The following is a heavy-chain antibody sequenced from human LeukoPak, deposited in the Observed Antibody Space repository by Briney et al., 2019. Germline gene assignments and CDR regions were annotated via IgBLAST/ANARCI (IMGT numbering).Heavy chain of an antibody. CDR2: ISSSDRSYM. V-gene: IGHV3-21*01. Sequence: GGSLRLSCAASGFTFSDYNMNWVRQAPGKGLEWVSTISSSDRSYMYYADSVKGRFTISRDNARNSLYLQMNSLRVEDTAVYYCARDRASHFDYWGQGTLVTVSS. D-gene: IGHD3-10*01. CDR3: ARDRASHFDY. J-gene: IGHJ4*02. CDR1: GFTFSDYN.